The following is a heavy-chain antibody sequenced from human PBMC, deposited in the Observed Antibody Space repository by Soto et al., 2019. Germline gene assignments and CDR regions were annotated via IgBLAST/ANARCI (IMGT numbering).Heavy chain of an antibody. J-gene: IGHJ4*02. Sequence: EVQLVESGGGLVQPGGSLRPSCAASGFTFSIYWMHWVRQVPGKGLVWVSRINADGNYTSNADFVKGRFTVSRDNAKNTLYLQMDSLRAEDTAVYFCARGGAYGDYRSDYWGQGTLVTVSS. V-gene: IGHV3-74*01. D-gene: IGHD4-17*01. CDR2: INADGNYT. CDR3: ARGGAYGDYRSDY. CDR1: GFTFSIYW.